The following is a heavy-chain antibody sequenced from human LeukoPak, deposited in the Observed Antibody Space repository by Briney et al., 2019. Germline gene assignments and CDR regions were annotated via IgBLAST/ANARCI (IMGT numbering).Heavy chain of an antibody. D-gene: IGHD5-18*01. CDR2: ISYDGSNK. J-gene: IGHJ4*02. V-gene: IGHV3-30-3*01. Sequence: GGSLRLSCAASGFTFSSYAMHWVRQAPGKGLEWVAVISYDGSNKYYADSVKGRFTISRDNSKNTLYLQMNSLRAEDTAVYYCPRAPTIGYGKAPYYWGQGELVTVS. CDR1: GFTFSSYA. CDR3: PRAPTIGYGKAPYY.